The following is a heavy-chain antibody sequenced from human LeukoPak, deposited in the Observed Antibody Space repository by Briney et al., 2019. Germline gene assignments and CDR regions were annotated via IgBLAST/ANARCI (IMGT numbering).Heavy chain of an antibody. CDR3: ATRYDILTGYYDFDY. D-gene: IGHD3-9*01. Sequence: VASVKVSCKASGGTFSSYAISWVRQAPGQGLEWMGGIIPIFGTANYAQKSQGRVTITADESTSTAYMELSSLRSEDTAVYYCATRYDILTGYYDFDYWGQGTLVTVSS. CDR2: IIPIFGTA. CDR1: GGTFSSYA. J-gene: IGHJ4*02. V-gene: IGHV1-69*13.